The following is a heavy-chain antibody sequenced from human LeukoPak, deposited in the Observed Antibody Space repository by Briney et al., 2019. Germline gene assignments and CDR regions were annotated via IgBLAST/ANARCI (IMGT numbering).Heavy chain of an antibody. CDR1: GFTFSSYG. D-gene: IGHD6-19*01. CDR3: AKDRPYSSGWRYFDY. V-gene: IGHV3-30*02. Sequence: AGGSLRLSCAASGFTFSSYGMHRVRQAPGKGLGWVAFLRYDGSNKYYADSVKGRFTISRDNSKNTLYLQMNSLRAEDTAVYYCAKDRPYSSGWRYFDYWGQGTLVTVSS. J-gene: IGHJ4*02. CDR2: LRYDGSNK.